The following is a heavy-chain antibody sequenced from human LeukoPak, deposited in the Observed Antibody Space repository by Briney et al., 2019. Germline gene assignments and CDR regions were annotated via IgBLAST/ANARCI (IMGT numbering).Heavy chain of an antibody. CDR2: INHSGST. J-gene: IGHJ4*02. CDR3: AVGFGELILVDY. D-gene: IGHD3-10*01. Sequence: SETLSLTCAIYGGSFSGYYWSWIRQPPGKGLEWIGEINHSGSTNYNPSLKSRVTISVDTSKNQFSLKLSSVTAADTAVYYCAVGFGELILVDYWGQGTLVTVSS. V-gene: IGHV4-34*01. CDR1: GGSFSGYY.